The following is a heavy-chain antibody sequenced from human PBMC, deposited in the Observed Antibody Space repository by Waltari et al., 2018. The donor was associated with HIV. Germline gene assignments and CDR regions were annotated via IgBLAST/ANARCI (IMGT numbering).Heavy chain of an antibody. J-gene: IGHJ4*02. CDR2: IYYSGST. Sequence: QVQLQESGPGLVKPSETLSLTCTVSGGSITSHYWSWVRQPPGKGLEWIGYIYYSGSTNYNPPRKSRVTISVDTSKNQFSLKLTSVTAADTAVYYCARFAAEIFDSSGYSFDYWGQGALVTVPS. CDR3: ARFAAEIFDSSGYSFDY. D-gene: IGHD3-22*01. CDR1: GGSITSHY. V-gene: IGHV4-59*08.